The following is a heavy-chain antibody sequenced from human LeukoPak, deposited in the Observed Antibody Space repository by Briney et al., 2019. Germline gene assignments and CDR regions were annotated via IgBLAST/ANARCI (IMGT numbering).Heavy chain of an antibody. D-gene: IGHD4-17*01. V-gene: IGHV3-48*03. J-gene: IGHJ3*02. CDR2: ISSSGSTI. CDR3: AREYGPRGANAFDI. CDR1: GFTFSSYE. Sequence: GGSLRLSCAASGFTFSSYEMNWVRQAPGKGLEWVSYISSSGSTIYYADSVKGRFTISRDNAKNSLYLQMNSLRAEDTAVYYCAREYGPRGANAFDIWGQGTMVTLSS.